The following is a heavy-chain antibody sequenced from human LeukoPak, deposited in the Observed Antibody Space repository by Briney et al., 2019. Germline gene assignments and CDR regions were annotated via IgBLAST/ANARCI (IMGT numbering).Heavy chain of an antibody. D-gene: IGHD1-7*01. Sequence: GGSLRLSCAASGFTFSSYEMNWVRQAPGKGLEWVPYISSSGSTIYYADSVKGRFTISRDNAKNSLYLQMNSLRAEDTAVYYCARDLVRVMAGTTSGYWGQGTLVTVSS. J-gene: IGHJ4*02. CDR1: GFTFSSYE. V-gene: IGHV3-48*03. CDR2: ISSSGSTI. CDR3: ARDLVRVMAGTTSGY.